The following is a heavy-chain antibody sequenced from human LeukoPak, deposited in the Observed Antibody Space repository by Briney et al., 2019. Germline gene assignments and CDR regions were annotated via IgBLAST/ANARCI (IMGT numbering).Heavy chain of an antibody. Sequence: SETLSLTCAVSGGSISSGGYSWSWIRQPPGKGLEWIGYIYHSGSTYYNPSLKSRVTISVDRSKNQFSLKLSSVTAADTAVYYCARWTTVTPLGILSKYYFDYWGQGTLVTVSS. J-gene: IGHJ4*02. CDR2: IYHSGST. V-gene: IGHV4-30-2*02. CDR1: GGSISSGGYS. CDR3: ARWTTVTPLGILSKYYFDY. D-gene: IGHD4-17*01.